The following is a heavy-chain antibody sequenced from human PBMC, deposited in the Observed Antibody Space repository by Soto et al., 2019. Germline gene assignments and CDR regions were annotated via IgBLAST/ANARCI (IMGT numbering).Heavy chain of an antibody. CDR1: GGTISNSNHY. V-gene: IGHV4-39*01. D-gene: IGHD2-15*01. CDR3: ARPRDATGYFDY. CDR2: VYYSGST. Sequence: QLQLQESGPGLVKPSETLPLTCTVSGGTISNSNHYWAWIRQPPGKGLEWIGRVYYSGSTYYNPSLKSQLTLSVDTFTNQFSLRLNSVTAADTAVYYCARPRDATGYFDYWGQGTLVTVSS. J-gene: IGHJ4*02.